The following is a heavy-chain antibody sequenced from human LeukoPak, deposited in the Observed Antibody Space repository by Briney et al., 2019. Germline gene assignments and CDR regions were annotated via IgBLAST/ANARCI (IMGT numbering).Heavy chain of an antibody. CDR1: GFTFSDYY. D-gene: IGHD3-10*01. Sequence: PGGSLRLSCAASGFTFSDYYMSCIRQAPGKGLEWVSYIGISSNYTKYAESVKGRFTVSRDNAKNSLYLQMNSLSVEDTAVYYCARDKEHYYCSGTYYNSWGQGTPVTVSS. CDR2: IGISSNYT. J-gene: IGHJ4*02. CDR3: ARDKEHYYCSGTYYNS. V-gene: IGHV3-11*06.